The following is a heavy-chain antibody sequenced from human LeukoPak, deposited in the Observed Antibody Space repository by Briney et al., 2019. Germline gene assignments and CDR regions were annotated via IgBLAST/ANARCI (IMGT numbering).Heavy chain of an antibody. CDR1: GFTFSSXA. Sequence: GGSLRLSCAASGFTFSSXAMSWVGQAHGKGLGWVSTISGGGLSTYYADSVKGRFTISRDNSKNTLYLQVNSLRAEDTAVYYCARDSSTVTTWGAFDIWGQGTMVTVSS. CDR2: ISGGGLST. D-gene: IGHD4-17*01. CDR3: ARDSSTVTTWGAFDI. J-gene: IGHJ3*02. V-gene: IGHV3-23*01.